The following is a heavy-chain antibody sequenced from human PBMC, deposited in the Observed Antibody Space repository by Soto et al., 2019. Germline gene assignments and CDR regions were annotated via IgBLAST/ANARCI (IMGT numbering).Heavy chain of an antibody. CDR2: IYPGDSDT. D-gene: IGHD3-22*01. CDR3: GRLDSSYYFDY. V-gene: IGHV5-51*01. CDR1: RYTFTTYW. Sequence: GESLKISCKGSRYTFTTYWIGWVRQMPGKGLEWMGIIYPGDSDTTYSPSFQGQVTISADKSISTAYLQWSSLKASDSAMYYCGRLDSSYYFDYWGQGTLVTVSS. J-gene: IGHJ4*02.